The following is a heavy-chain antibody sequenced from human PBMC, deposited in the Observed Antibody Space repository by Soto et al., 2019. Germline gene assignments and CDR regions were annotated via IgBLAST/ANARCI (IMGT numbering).Heavy chain of an antibody. CDR3: AREGDQIMITFGGVSVYFDY. V-gene: IGHV3-21*01. Sequence: EVQLVESGGGLVKPGGSLRLSLAASGFTLSSYSMNWFRQAPGKGREWVSSISSSSSYIYYADSVKGRFTISRDNAKNSLYLQMNSLRAEDTAVYYCAREGDQIMITFGGVSVYFDYWGQGTLVTVSS. D-gene: IGHD3-16*01. J-gene: IGHJ4*02. CDR2: ISSSSSYI. CDR1: GFTLSSYS.